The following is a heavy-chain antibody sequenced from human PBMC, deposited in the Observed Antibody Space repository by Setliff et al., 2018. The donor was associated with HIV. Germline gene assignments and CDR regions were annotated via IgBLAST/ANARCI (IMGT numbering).Heavy chain of an antibody. Sequence: SETLSLTCSVSGVSTSSSTYYWGWIRQPPGKGLEWIGYIFYTGSTYYNPSLKSRVTISVDTSKNHFSLRLSHVTAADTAVYYCAKGDFTAMVMYFDFWGPGIQVTVSS. CDR1: GVSTSSSTYY. CDR3: AKGDFTAMVMYFDF. V-gene: IGHV4-39*02. J-gene: IGHJ4*02. D-gene: IGHD2-21*02. CDR2: IFYTGST.